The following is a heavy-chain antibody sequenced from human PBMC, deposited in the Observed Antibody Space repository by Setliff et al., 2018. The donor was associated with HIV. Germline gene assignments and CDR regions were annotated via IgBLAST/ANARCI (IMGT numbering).Heavy chain of an antibody. CDR1: GYTFTTFG. CDR3: ARLGSGWSDSYYYAMDV. V-gene: IGHV1-18*01. Sequence: ASVKVSCKASGYTFTTFGISWVRQAPGQGLEWMGWIRAYNGHTNYAQKFQGRVTMTTDTSTSTAYMELRSLRSDDTAVYYCARLGSGWSDSYYYAMDVWGQGTTVTVSS. D-gene: IGHD6-19*01. CDR2: IRAYNGHT. J-gene: IGHJ6*02.